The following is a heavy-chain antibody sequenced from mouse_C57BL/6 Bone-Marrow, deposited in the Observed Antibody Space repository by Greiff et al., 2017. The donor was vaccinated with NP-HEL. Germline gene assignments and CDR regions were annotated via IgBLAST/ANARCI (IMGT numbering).Heavy chain of an antibody. CDR2: INPNNGGT. CDR3: ARWGYYGIQFAY. CDR1: GYTFTDYN. D-gene: IGHD1-1*01. V-gene: IGHV1-18*01. J-gene: IGHJ3*01. Sequence: VQLQQSGPELVKPGASVKIPCKASGYTFTDYNMDWVKQSHGKSLEWIGDINPNNGGTIYNQKFKGKATLTVDKSSRTAYMGIRSLTSEDTAVYYCARWGYYGIQFAYWGQGTLVTVSA.